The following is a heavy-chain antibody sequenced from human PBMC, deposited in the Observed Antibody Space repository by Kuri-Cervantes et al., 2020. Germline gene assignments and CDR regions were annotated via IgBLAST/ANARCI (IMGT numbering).Heavy chain of an antibody. CDR1: GFTFDDYG. CDR3: VKLVVVTATYWYFDL. CDR2: INWNGGST. D-gene: IGHD2-21*02. J-gene: IGHJ2*01. V-gene: IGHV3-20*04. Sequence: GESLKISCAASGFTFDDYGMSWVRQAPGKGLEWVSGINWNGGSTGYADSVKGRFTISRDNAKNSLFLEMNSLRVEDTAMYYCVKLVVVTATYWYFDLWGRGTLVTVSS.